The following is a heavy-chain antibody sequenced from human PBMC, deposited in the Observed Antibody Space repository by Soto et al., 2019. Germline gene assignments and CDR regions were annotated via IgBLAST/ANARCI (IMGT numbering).Heavy chain of an antibody. J-gene: IGHJ3*01. CDR3: AHSLQTERYFDWFDAFDV. CDR1: GFSLSSSEVG. Sequence: SGPTPVNPTQTLTLACSFSGFSLSSSEVGVGWIRHPPGKAPDWLALIYWNDDKRYSPSLRNMLTITKDTPKNQVVLTMTHMDPVDTATYYCAHSLQTERYFDWFDAFDVWGQGTMVTVSS. CDR2: IYWNDDK. D-gene: IGHD3-9*01. V-gene: IGHV2-5*01.